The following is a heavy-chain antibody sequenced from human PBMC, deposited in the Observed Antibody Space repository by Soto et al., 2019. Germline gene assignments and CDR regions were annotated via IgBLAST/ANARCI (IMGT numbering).Heavy chain of an antibody. Sequence: GGSLRLSCAASGFTFSSYAMSWVRQAPGKGLEWVSAISGSGGSTYYADPVKGRFTISRDNSKNTLYLQMNSLRAEDTAVYYWAKERYCTNGVCSTFDYWGQGTLVTVSS. D-gene: IGHD2-8*01. V-gene: IGHV3-23*01. CDR3: AKERYCTNGVCSTFDY. J-gene: IGHJ4*02. CDR2: ISGSGGST. CDR1: GFTFSSYA.